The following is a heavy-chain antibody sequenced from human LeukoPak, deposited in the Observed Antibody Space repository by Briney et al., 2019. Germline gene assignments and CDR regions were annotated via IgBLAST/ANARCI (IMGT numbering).Heavy chain of an antibody. CDR2: ISWDGGST. V-gene: IGHV3-43D*03. CDR3: AKDSSGYYSNFDY. D-gene: IGHD3-22*01. Sequence: GGSLRLSCAASGSTFDDYAMHWVRQAPGKGLEWVSLISWDGGSTYYADSVKGRFTISRDNSKNSLYLQMNSLRAEDTALYYCAKDSSGYYSNFDYWGQGTLVTVSS. CDR1: GSTFDDYA. J-gene: IGHJ4*02.